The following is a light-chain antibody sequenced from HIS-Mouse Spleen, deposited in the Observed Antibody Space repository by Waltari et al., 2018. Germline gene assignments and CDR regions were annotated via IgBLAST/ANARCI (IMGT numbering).Light chain of an antibody. Sequence: DIQLTQSPSFLSASVGDRVTITCRASQGISSYLAWYQQKPGKAPKLLIYAACALQSGVPSRFXGSGXGTEVTLTIRSLQPADFATYYCQQLNSYXPTFGQGTKVEIK. J-gene: IGKJ1*01. CDR2: AAC. V-gene: IGKV1-9*01. CDR1: QGISSY. CDR3: QQLNSYXPT.